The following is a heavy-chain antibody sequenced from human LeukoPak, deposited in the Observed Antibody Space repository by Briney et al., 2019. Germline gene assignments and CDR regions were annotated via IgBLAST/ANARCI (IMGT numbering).Heavy chain of an antibody. CDR1: GGSISSYY. CDR3: AKPSSLVVVAANPFDY. J-gene: IGHJ4*02. V-gene: IGHV4-59*01. CDR2: IYYSGST. D-gene: IGHD2-15*01. Sequence: SETLSLICTVSGGSISSYYWSCIRQPPGKGLEWIGYIYYSGSTNYNPSLKSRVTISVDTSKNQFSLKLSSVTAADTAVYYCAKPSSLVVVAANPFDYWGQGTLVTVSS.